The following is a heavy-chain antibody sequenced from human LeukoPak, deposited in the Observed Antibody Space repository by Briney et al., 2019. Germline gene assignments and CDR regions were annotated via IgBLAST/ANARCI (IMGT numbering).Heavy chain of an antibody. D-gene: IGHD6-13*01. V-gene: IGHV1-18*01. CDR1: GYTFTSYG. Sequence: ASVKVSCKASGYTFTSYGISWVRQAPGQGLEWMGWISAYNGNTNYAQKLQGRVTMTTDTSTSTAYMELRSLRSDDTAVYYCARYYSSNWTPGAEYFQHWGQGTLVTVSS. CDR3: ARYYSSNWTPGAEYFQH. CDR2: ISAYNGNT. J-gene: IGHJ1*01.